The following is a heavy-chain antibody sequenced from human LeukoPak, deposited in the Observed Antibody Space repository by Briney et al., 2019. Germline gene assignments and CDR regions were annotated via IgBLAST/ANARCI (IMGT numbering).Heavy chain of an antibody. CDR1: GFTFSSYS. CDR2: ISSSSSYI. CDR3: AIDLVIYDSSGYYYFDY. Sequence: GGSLRLSCAASGFTFSSYSMNWVRQAPGKGLEWVSSISSSSSYIYYADSEKGRFTISRDNAKNSLYLQMNSLRAEDTAVYYCAIDLVIYDSSGYYYFDYWGQGTLVTVSS. J-gene: IGHJ4*02. V-gene: IGHV3-21*01. D-gene: IGHD3-22*01.